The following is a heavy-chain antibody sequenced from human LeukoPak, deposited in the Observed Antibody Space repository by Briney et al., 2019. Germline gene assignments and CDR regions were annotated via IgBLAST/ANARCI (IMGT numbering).Heavy chain of an antibody. CDR2: INHSGST. CDR1: GGSFSGCY. Sequence: SETLYLTCAVYGGSFSGCYWSWIRQPPGKGLEWIGEINHSGSTNYNPSLKSRVTISVDTSKNQFSLKLSSVTAADTAVYYCARVYPRGPFDYWGQGTLVTVSS. D-gene: IGHD3/OR15-3a*01. V-gene: IGHV4-34*01. CDR3: ARVYPRGPFDY. J-gene: IGHJ4*02.